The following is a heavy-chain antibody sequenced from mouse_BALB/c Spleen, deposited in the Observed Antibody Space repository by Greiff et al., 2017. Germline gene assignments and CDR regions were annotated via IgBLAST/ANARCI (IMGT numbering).Heavy chain of an antibody. CDR1: GFSLTSYG. CDR2: IWAGGST. V-gene: IGHV2-9*02. Sequence: QVQLQQSGPGLVAPSQSLSITCTVSGFSLTSYGVHWVRQPPGKGLEWLGVIWAGGSTNYNSALMSRLSISKDNSKSQVFLKMNSLQTDDTAMYYCARESRPPTGNYFDYWGQGTTLTVSS. CDR3: ARESRPPTGNYFDY. D-gene: IGHD4-1*02. J-gene: IGHJ2*01.